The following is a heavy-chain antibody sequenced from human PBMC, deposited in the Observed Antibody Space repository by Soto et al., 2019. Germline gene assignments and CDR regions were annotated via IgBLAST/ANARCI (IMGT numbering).Heavy chain of an antibody. CDR3: AREWGLLPYYVMNV. J-gene: IGHJ6*02. CDR1: GADINTYS. D-gene: IGHD7-27*01. CDR2: IYTSASI. V-gene: IGHV4-4*07. Sequence: SETLSLTCSVSGADINTYSWTWIRQPAGKGLEWIGRIYTSASINYNPSLRGRVTISVDTSKNDFSLNLSSVTAADTAVYFCAREWGLLPYYVMNVWGHGTAVTVSS.